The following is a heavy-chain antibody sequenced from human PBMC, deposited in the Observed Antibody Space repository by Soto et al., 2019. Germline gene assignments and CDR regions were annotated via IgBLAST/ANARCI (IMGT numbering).Heavy chain of an antibody. J-gene: IGHJ3*02. CDR2: ISYDGSNK. CDR3: AKVREAGYSYANDAFDI. D-gene: IGHD5-18*01. Sequence: GGSLRLSCAASGFTFSSYGMHWVRQAPGKGLEWVAVISYDGSNKYYADSVKGRFTISRDNSKNTLYLQMNSLRAEDTAVYYCAKVREAGYSYANDAFDIWGQGTMVTVSS. V-gene: IGHV3-30*18. CDR1: GFTFSSYG.